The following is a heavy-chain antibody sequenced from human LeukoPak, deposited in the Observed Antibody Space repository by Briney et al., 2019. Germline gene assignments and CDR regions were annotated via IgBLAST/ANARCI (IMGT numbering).Heavy chain of an antibody. CDR3: ATSNGYYDSSGSFGPLDY. CDR1: GDTFTSYY. D-gene: IGHD3-22*01. CDR2: INPSGGST. V-gene: IGHV1-46*01. J-gene: IGHJ4*02. Sequence: ASVKVSCKASGDTFTSYYMHWVRQAPGQGLEWMGIINPSGGSTSYAQKFQGRVTMTEDTSTDTAYMELSSLRSEDTAVYYCATSNGYYDSSGSFGPLDYWGQGTLVTVSS.